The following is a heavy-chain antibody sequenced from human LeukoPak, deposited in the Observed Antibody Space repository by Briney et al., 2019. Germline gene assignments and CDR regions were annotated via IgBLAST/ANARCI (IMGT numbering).Heavy chain of an antibody. V-gene: IGHV4-59*01. D-gene: IGHD6-19*01. CDR3: AGQRAVAGTSDY. J-gene: IGHJ4*02. CDR1: GGSISSYY. CDR2: IYYSGST. Sequence: SETLSLTCTVSGGSISSYYWSWIRQPPGKGLEWIGYIYYSGSTNYNPSLKSRVTISVDTSKNQFSLKLSSVTAADTAVYYCAGQRAVAGTSDYWGQGTLATVSS.